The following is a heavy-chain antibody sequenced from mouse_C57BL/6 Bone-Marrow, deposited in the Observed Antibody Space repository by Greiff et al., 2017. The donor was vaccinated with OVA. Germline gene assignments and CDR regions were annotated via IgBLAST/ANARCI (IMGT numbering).Heavy chain of an antibody. J-gene: IGHJ4*01. V-gene: IGHV1-15*01. D-gene: IGHD2-5*01. CDR3: TRGYSNYYAMDY. CDR2: IDPENGGN. CDR1: GYTFPDYE. Sequence: QVQLQQSGAELVRPGASVTLSCKASGYTFPDYEMHWVKQTPVHGLEWIWAIDPENGGNAYNQKFKGKAILTADKSSRTAYMALRSLTSEDSAVYSGTRGYSNYYAMDYWGQGTSVTVSS.